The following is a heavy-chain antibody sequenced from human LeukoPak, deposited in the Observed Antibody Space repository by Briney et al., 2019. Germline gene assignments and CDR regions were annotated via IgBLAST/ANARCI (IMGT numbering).Heavy chain of an antibody. J-gene: IGHJ3*02. Sequence: PGGSLRLSCAASGFTFSSYAMSWVRQAPGKGLEWVSAISGSGGSTYYADSVKGRFTISRDNSKNTLYLQMNSLRAEDTAVYYCAKVILLWFGELGAFDIWGQGTMVTVSS. CDR1: GFTFSSYA. CDR3: AKVILLWFGELGAFDI. CDR2: ISGSGGST. D-gene: IGHD3-10*01. V-gene: IGHV3-23*01.